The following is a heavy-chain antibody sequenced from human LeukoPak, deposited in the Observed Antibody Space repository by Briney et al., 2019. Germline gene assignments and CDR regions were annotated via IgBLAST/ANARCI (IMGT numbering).Heavy chain of an antibody. V-gene: IGHV1-2*02. CDR2: INPDSGGT. Sequence: ASVKVSCKASGYTFTGYYIHWVRQAPGQGPEWMGWINPDSGGTNYAQKFQGRVTMTRDTSISTAYMELSRLRSDDTAVYYCARDYDSSGYYPVNWGQGTLVTVSS. CDR1: GYTFTGYY. J-gene: IGHJ4*02. CDR3: ARDYDSSGYYPVN. D-gene: IGHD3-22*01.